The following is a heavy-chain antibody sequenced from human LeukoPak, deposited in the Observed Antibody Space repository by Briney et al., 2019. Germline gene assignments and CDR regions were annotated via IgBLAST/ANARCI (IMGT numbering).Heavy chain of an antibody. CDR1: GFTFSRCN. J-gene: IGHJ5*02. D-gene: IGHD2-15*01. V-gene: IGHV3-21*01. CDR3: ARGADGVSSNSRGWFDP. CDR2: ISTSSSYI. Sequence: GGSLRLSCAASGFTFSRCNMNWVRQAPGKGQEWVSSISTSSSYIYYADSLKGRFTISRHNAKNSLYLHMNSLRAEDTAVYYCARGADGVSSNSRGWFDPWGQGTLVTVSS.